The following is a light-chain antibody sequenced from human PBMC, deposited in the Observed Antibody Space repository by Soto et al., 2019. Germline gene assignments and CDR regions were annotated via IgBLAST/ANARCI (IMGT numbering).Light chain of an antibody. CDR2: GVS. CDR1: QSVNSD. V-gene: IGKV3-15*01. CDR3: QQYNNWLQT. Sequence: EIVMTQSQATVPASPGERVTLSCRASQSVNSDLAWYQQKPAQAPRLLIYGVSTRATGTPARFSGSGSGTEFTLTISSVQSEDFAVYYCQQYNNWLQTFGQGTKVDI. J-gene: IGKJ1*01.